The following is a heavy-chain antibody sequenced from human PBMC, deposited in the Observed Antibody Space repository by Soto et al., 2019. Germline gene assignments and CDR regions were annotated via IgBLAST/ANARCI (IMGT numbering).Heavy chain of an antibody. CDR3: ATYGSGSHFDH. D-gene: IGHD3-10*01. Sequence: SETLSLTCTVSGDAIYIGGYYWTWIRQHPGKGLEWIGYIYHTGKTYYNPSLESRVTMSVDTSKTQFSLKLASVTAADTAIYYCATYGSGSHFDHWGQGTQVTVSS. J-gene: IGHJ4*02. CDR1: GDAIYIGGYY. V-gene: IGHV4-31*03. CDR2: IYHTGKT.